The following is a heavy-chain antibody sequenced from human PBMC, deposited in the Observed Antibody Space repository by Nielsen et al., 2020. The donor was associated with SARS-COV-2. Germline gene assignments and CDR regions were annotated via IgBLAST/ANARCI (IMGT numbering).Heavy chain of an antibody. V-gene: IGHV1-69*04. D-gene: IGHD6-6*01. J-gene: IGHJ4*02. CDR2: IIPILGIA. CDR3: ARAEYSSSSPSPAY. Sequence: SVKVSCKASGGTFSSYAISWVRQAPGQGLEWMGRIIPILGIANYAQKYQGRVTITADKSTSTAYMELSSLRSEDTAVYYCARAEYSSSSPSPAYWGQGTLVTVSS. CDR1: GGTFSSYA.